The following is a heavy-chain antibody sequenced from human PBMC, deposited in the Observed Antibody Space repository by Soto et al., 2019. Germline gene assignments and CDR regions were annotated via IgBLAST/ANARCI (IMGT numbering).Heavy chain of an antibody. CDR2: IWYDGSNK. V-gene: IGHV3-33*01. CDR3: VIGNFGNCHGMDV. CDR1: GFAFSTFG. D-gene: IGHD1-1*01. Sequence: PGGSLRLSCAASGFAFSTFGMHWARQAPGKGLEWVAIIWYDGSNKWYTDSVKGRFTVSRDNSRNMVYLKMNSLRIEDTAMYYCVIGNFGNCHGMDVWCQGNTVTVS. J-gene: IGHJ6*02.